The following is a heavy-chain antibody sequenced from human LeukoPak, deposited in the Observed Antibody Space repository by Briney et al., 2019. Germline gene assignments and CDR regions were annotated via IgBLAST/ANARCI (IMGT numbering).Heavy chain of an antibody. CDR2: INPNSGGT. CDR1: GYTFTGYY. Sequence: ASVKVSCKASGYTFTGYYMHWVRQAPGQGLEWMGWINPNSGGTNYAQKFQGRVTMTRDTSISTAYMELSRLRSDDTAVYYCARNPWFGELSYYVDVWGKGTTVTISS. V-gene: IGHV1-2*02. CDR3: ARNPWFGELSYYVDV. J-gene: IGHJ6*03. D-gene: IGHD3-10*01.